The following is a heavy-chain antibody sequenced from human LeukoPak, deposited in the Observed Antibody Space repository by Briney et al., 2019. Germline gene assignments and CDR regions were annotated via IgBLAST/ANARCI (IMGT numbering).Heavy chain of an antibody. CDR3: ARAGYSYGSPFDY. CDR1: GGSFSGYY. J-gene: IGHJ4*02. D-gene: IGHD5-18*01. CDR2: INHSGST. V-gene: IGHV4-34*01. Sequence: SETLSLTCAVYGGSFSGYYWSWIRQPPGKGLEWIGEINHSGSTNYNPSLKGRVTISVDTSKNQSSLKLSSVTAADTAVYYCARAGYSYGSPFDYWGQGTLVTVSS.